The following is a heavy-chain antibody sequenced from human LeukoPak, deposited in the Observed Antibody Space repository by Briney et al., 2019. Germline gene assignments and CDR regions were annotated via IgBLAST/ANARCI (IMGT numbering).Heavy chain of an antibody. CDR2: IYHSGST. D-gene: IGHD3-10*01. CDR3: ASGDDYGSGSSPRHDY. V-gene: IGHV4-38-2*01. CDR1: GYSISSGYY. Sequence: SDTLSLTCAVSGYSISSGYYWGWIRQPPGKGLEWIGSIYHSGSTSCNPSLKTRLTISIDTSKNKFSLKLYSVTRADLAVYYCASGDDYGSGSSPRHDYWGQGTLVTVSS. J-gene: IGHJ4*02.